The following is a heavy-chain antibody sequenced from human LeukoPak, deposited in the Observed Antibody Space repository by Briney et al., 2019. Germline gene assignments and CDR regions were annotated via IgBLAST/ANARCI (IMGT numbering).Heavy chain of an antibody. D-gene: IGHD6-13*01. V-gene: IGHV5-51*01. CDR1: GYNFTSYW. CDR2: IYPGDSDT. J-gene: IGHJ5*02. CDR3: ARRGTWYGIFGWFDP. Sequence: AGESLKISCKGSGYNFTSYWIGWVRQMPGKGLEWMGVIYPGDSDTRYSPSFQGQVTISADKSISTAYLQWSSLEASDTAIYYCARRGTWYGIFGWFDPWGQGTLVTVSS.